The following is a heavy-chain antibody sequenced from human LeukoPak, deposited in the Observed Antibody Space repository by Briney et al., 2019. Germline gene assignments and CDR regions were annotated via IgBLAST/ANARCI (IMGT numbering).Heavy chain of an antibody. V-gene: IGHV3-21*01. D-gene: IGHD1-26*01. CDR1: GFTFSTYS. CDR3: ARDPYSGGYGDYYYYYMDV. CDR2: ISSSSSYI. J-gene: IGHJ6*03. Sequence: GGSLRLSCAASGFTFSTYSMNWVRQAPGKGLEWVSSISSSSSYIFYADSVKGRFTISRDNAKNSLYLQINSLRAEDTAVYYCARDPYSGGYGDYYYYYMDVWGKGTTVTISS.